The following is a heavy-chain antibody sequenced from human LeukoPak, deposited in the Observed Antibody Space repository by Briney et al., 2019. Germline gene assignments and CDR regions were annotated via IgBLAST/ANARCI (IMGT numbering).Heavy chain of an antibody. J-gene: IGHJ5*01. CDR1: GFIFSDYW. CDR2: ISASGGTT. V-gene: IGHV3-23*01. CDR3: AKEPREYCSSTSCPNWFDS. Sequence: PGGSLRLSCAASGFIFSDYWMHWVRQAPGKGLEWVSAISASGGTTYYADSVKGRFTISRDNSENTLFLQMNSLRAEDTAVYYCAKEPREYCSSTSCPNWFDSWGQGTLVTVSS. D-gene: IGHD2-2*01.